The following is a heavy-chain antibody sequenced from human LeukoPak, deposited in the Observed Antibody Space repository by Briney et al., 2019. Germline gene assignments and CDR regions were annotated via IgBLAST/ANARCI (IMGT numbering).Heavy chain of an antibody. CDR1: GFTFSNYN. CDR3: ASRAHFWSGPGG. CDR2: ISDNTGTI. V-gene: IGHV3-48*01. J-gene: IGHJ4*02. Sequence: GGSLRLSCAAPGFTFSNYNINWVRQAPGKGLEWVSYISDNTGTIYYADSVQGRFTISRDNAKNSLFLQMNSLRAEDTAVYYCASRAHFWSGPGGWGQGTLVTVSS. D-gene: IGHD3-3*02.